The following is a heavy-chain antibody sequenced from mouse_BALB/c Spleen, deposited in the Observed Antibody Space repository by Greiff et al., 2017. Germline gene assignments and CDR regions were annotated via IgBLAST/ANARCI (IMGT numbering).Heavy chain of an antibody. Sequence: EVKVEESGGGLVQPGGSMKLSCVASGFTFSNYWMNWVRQSPEKGLEWVAEIRLKSNNYATHYAESVKGRFTISRDDSKSSVYLQMNNLRAEDTGMYYGTRSSYYGNYYAMDYWGQGTSVTVSS. V-gene: IGHV6-6*02. J-gene: IGHJ4*01. CDR1: GFTFSNYW. CDR3: TRSSYYGNYYAMDY. D-gene: IGHD2-10*01. CDR2: IRLKSNNYAT.